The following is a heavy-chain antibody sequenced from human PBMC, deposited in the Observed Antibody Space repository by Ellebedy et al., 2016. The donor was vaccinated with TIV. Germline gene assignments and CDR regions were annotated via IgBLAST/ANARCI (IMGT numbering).Heavy chain of an antibody. CDR1: GFPLSKYW. CDR2: IKQDGSEK. D-gene: IGHD2-15*01. Sequence: GESLKISCAASGFPLSKYWMSWVRQAPGKGLEWVANIKQDGSEKHHVDSVKGRFTISRDKAKNSLYLQMNSLRVEDTAVYYCATGWSGGVYWGQGTLVTVSS. CDR3: ATGWSGGVY. V-gene: IGHV3-7*03. J-gene: IGHJ4*02.